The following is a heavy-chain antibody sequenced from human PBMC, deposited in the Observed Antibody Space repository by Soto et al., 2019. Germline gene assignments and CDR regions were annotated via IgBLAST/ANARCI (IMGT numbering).Heavy chain of an antibody. V-gene: IGHV4-31*03. CDR1: GGSITTGGYY. J-gene: IGHJ4*02. CDR3: ARTKCSGGSCYSWPLDY. CDR2: RYYSEST. D-gene: IGHD2-15*01. Sequence: SETLSLTCTVSGGSITTGGYYWSWIRQLPGKGLEWIGHRYYSESTYYNPSLKSRVSISLDTSKNQFSLKLSFVTAADTAMYYCARTKCSGGSCYSWPLDYWGQGTPVTVPS.